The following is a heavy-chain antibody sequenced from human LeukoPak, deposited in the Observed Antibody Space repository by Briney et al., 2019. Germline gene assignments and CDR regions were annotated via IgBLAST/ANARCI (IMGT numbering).Heavy chain of an antibody. D-gene: IGHD3-10*01. CDR1: GFTVSSNY. J-gene: IGHJ4*02. V-gene: IGHV3-53*01. Sequence: GGSLRLSCAASGFTVSSNYMSWVRQDPGKGQEWVSVIYSDGSTYYADSVKGRFTIFRDNSQNTLYLQMNSLRAEDTAVYYCAKEGVWSHFDQWGQGTLVTVSS. CDR2: IYSDGST. CDR3: AKEGVWSHFDQ.